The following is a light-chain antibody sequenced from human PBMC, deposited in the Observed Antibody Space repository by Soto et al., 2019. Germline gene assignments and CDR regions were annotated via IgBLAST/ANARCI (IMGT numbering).Light chain of an antibody. CDR2: LNRDGSH. CDR1: SGHSNYA. CDR3: QTPGTGAVI. V-gene: IGLV4-69*01. Sequence: QLVLTQSPSASASLGASVKLTCTLSSGHSNYAIAWHQQQPEKGPRYLMKLNRDGSHSKGDAIPNRFSRSSAGGERYLTISRVQAVGERLYFCQTPGTGAVIFGGGTKLTVL. J-gene: IGLJ2*01.